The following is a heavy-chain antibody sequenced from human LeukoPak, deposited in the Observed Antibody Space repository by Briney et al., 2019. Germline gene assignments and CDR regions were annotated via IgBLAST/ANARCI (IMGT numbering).Heavy chain of an antibody. D-gene: IGHD5-12*01. CDR1: GYTFTAYS. CDR2: VNPGNGGT. J-gene: IGHJ4*02. V-gene: IGHV1-2*02. Sequence: ASVTVSCKTSGYTFTAYSVHWVRQAPGQGLEWMGWVNPGNGGTKYAQNFQGRVTMTRETSMNTAYMELSGLNSDDTAVYYCARDPDDPNVDIDYWGQGTLVTVSS. CDR3: ARDPDDPNVDIDY.